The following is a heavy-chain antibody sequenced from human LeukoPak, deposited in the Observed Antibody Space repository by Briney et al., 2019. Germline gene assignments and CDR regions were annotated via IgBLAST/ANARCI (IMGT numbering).Heavy chain of an antibody. D-gene: IGHD6-13*01. CDR1: GGSISSSSYY. Sequence: SETLSLTCTVSGGSISSSSYYWGWIRQPPGKGLEWIGSIYYSGSTYYNPSLKSRVTISVDTSKNQFSLKLGSVTAADTAVYYCARHSGYSSSWYYFDYWGQGTLVTVSS. CDR3: ARHSGYSSSWYYFDY. CDR2: IYYSGST. V-gene: IGHV4-39*01. J-gene: IGHJ4*02.